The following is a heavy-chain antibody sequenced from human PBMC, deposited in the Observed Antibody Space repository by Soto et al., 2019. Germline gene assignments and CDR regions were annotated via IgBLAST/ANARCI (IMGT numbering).Heavy chain of an antibody. Sequence: GGSLRLSCAASGFTFSSYGMHWVRQAPGKGLEWVAVIWYDGSNKYYADSVKGRFTISRDNSKNTLYLQMNSLRAEDTAVYYCARSYDILTGPHYYYYYGMDVWGQGT. J-gene: IGHJ6*02. CDR3: ARSYDILTGPHYYYYYGMDV. CDR2: IWYDGSNK. CDR1: GFTFSSYG. D-gene: IGHD3-9*01. V-gene: IGHV3-33*01.